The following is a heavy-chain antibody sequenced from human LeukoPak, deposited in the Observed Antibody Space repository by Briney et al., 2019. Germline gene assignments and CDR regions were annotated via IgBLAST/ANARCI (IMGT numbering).Heavy chain of an antibody. J-gene: IGHJ4*02. V-gene: IGHV4-39*01. D-gene: IGHD5-24*01. Sequence: SETLSLTCTVSGGSINSHSYYWGWIRQPPGKGLEWIGSVYYDGTSYSNPSLKRRVSVFVETSRDQFSLDLSFVTAADTALYYCVRHISTNTGYFDSCGQGTLVSVSS. CDR3: VRHISTNTGYFDS. CDR2: VYYDGTS. CDR1: GGSINSHSYY.